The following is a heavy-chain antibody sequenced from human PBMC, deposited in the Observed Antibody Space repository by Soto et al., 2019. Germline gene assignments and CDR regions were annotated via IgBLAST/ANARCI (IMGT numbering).Heavy chain of an antibody. CDR2: INHSGST. D-gene: IGHD3-9*01. J-gene: IGHJ4*02. CDR3: ARDSYDILTGSSYSDY. CDR1: GGSFSGYY. V-gene: IGHV4-34*01. Sequence: PSETMSLTCAVYGGSFSGYYWSWIRQPPGKGLEWIGEINHSGSTNYNPSLKSRVTISVDTSKNQFSLKLSSVTAADTAVYYCARDSYDILTGSSYSDYWGQGTLVTVSS.